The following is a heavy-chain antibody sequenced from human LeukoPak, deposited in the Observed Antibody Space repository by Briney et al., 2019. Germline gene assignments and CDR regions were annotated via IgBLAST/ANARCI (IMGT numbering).Heavy chain of an antibody. CDR1: GFTFSSYG. CDR2: ISYDGSNK. Sequence: PGGSLRLSCAASGFTFSSYGMHWVRQAPGKGLEWVAVISYDGSNKYYADSVKGRFTISRDNSKNTLYLQMNSLRAEDTAVYYCAKDQGAAADHYYYYMDVWGKGTTVTVSS. D-gene: IGHD6-13*01. V-gene: IGHV3-30*18. CDR3: AKDQGAAADHYYYYMDV. J-gene: IGHJ6*03.